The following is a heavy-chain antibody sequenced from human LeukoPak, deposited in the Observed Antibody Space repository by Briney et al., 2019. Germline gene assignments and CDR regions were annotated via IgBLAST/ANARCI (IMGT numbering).Heavy chain of an antibody. CDR3: ARGNVVAATDFDY. J-gene: IGHJ4*02. D-gene: IGHD2-15*01. CDR1: GYTFTSYA. Sequence: ASVKVSCKASGYTFTSYAMHWVRQAPGQGLEWMGWINAGNGNTKYSQKFQGRVTITRDTSASTAYMELSSLRSEDTAVYYCARGNVVAATDFDYWGQGTLVTVSS. V-gene: IGHV1-3*01. CDR2: INAGNGNT.